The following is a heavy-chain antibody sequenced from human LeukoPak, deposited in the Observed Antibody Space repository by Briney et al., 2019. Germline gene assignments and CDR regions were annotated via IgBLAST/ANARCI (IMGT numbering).Heavy chain of an antibody. J-gene: IGHJ5*02. D-gene: IGHD6-19*01. CDR1: GGSVSSGSYY. CDR2: IYYSGST. Sequence: PSETLSLTCTVSGGSVSSGSYYWSWIRQPPGKGLEWIGYIYYSGSTNYNPSLKSRVTISVDTSKNQFSLKLSSVTAADTAVYYCARGGAVAGSNAWFDPWGQGTLVTVSS. V-gene: IGHV4-61*01. CDR3: ARGGAVAGSNAWFDP.